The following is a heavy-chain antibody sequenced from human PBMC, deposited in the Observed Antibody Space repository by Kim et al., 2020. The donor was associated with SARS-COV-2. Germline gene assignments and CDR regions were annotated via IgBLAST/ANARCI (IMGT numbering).Heavy chain of an antibody. CDR3: ARGPPRIHSGDPPFD. Sequence: GGSLRLSCSASGFTFSDYYMSWIRQAPGKGLEWISYISTSSNTINYAGSVKGRFIISRDNARSSVYLQMNSLRADDTAMYYCARGPPRIHSGDPPFD. CDR1: GFTFSDYY. J-gene: IGHJ4*01. D-gene: IGHD4-17*01. CDR2: ISTSSNTI. V-gene: IGHV3-11*01.